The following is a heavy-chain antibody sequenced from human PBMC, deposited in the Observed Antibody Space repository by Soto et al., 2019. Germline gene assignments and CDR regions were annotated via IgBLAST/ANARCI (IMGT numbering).Heavy chain of an antibody. D-gene: IGHD6-13*01. CDR3: ARDSASSSIVFDY. V-gene: IGHV3-21*01. Sequence: KTGGSLRLSCAASGFTFSSYSMNWVRQAPGKGLEWVSSISSSSSYIYYADSVKGRFTISRDNAKNSLYLQMNSLRAEDTAVYYCARDSASSSIVFDYWGQGTLVTVSS. J-gene: IGHJ4*02. CDR1: GFTFSSYS. CDR2: ISSSSSYI.